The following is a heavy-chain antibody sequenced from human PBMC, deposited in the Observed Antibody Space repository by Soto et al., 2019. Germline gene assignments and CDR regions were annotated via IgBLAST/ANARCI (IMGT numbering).Heavy chain of an antibody. CDR1: GYTLTELS. CDR2: FDPEDGET. V-gene: IGHV1-24*01. D-gene: IGHD3-9*01. Sequence: ASVKVSCKVSGYTLTELSMHWVRQAPGKGLEWMGGFDPEDGETIYAQKFQGRVTMTEDTSTDTAYMELSSLRSEDTAVYYCATGHPRYFDWLLSYWGQGTLVTVSS. CDR3: ATGHPRYFDWLLSY. J-gene: IGHJ4*02.